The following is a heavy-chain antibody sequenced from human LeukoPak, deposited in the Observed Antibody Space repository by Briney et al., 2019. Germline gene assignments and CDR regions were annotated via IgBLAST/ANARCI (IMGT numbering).Heavy chain of an antibody. CDR1: GGSFSGYY. CDR3: ARGVAWIQSNWFDP. J-gene: IGHJ5*02. Sequence: PSETLSITCAVYGGSFSGYYWSWIRQPPGKGLEWIGEINHSGSTNYNPSLKSRVTISVDTSKNQFSLKLSSVTAADTAVYYCARGVAWIQSNWFDPWGQGTLVTVSS. V-gene: IGHV4-34*01. D-gene: IGHD5-18*01. CDR2: INHSGST.